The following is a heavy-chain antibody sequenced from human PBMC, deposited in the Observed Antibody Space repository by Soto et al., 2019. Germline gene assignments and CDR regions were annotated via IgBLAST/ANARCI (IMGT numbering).Heavy chain of an antibody. Sequence: QVQLVQSGAEVKKPGASVKVSCKASGYTFTSYGISWVRQAPGQGLEYMGWISAYNGNTNYAQNLQGRVPMNPDTPTSPAYTKLRSLRSDDTAVYYCARVGRNTAAAYWGQGTLVTVSS. CDR1: GYTFTSYG. CDR3: ARVGRNTAAAY. V-gene: IGHV1-18*01. J-gene: IGHJ4*02. CDR2: ISAYNGNT. D-gene: IGHD5-18*01.